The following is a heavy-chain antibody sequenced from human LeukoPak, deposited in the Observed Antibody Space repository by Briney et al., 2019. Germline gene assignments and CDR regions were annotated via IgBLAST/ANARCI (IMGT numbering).Heavy chain of an antibody. J-gene: IGHJ4*02. D-gene: IGHD2-21*02. CDR1: GDSIGDRTYY. Sequence: SETLSLTCTVSGDSIGDRTYYWGWVRQPPGKRLEWIGIISYSRTTYYNPSLKSRVTMSVDTSKNQFSLKLTSATDADTAVYFCARFRQVTASSLMDYWGQGTLVTVSS. CDR3: ARFRQVTASSLMDY. CDR2: ISYSRTT. V-gene: IGHV4-39*01.